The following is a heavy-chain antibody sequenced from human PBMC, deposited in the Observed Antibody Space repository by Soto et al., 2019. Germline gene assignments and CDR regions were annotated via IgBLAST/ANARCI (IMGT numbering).Heavy chain of an antibody. J-gene: IGHJ4*01. CDR1: GYSFTNNW. D-gene: IGHD2-2*01. Sequence: GESLKISCKDYGYSFTNNWIAWVRQMPGKGLEWMGSIYPGDSDTRYSPSFEGQVTISADEAIDTAYLQWSSLKASDTAMYYCARHLVGSTRGNFDYWGQGTLVTVSS. CDR3: ARHLVGSTRGNFDY. CDR2: IYPGDSDT. V-gene: IGHV5-51*01.